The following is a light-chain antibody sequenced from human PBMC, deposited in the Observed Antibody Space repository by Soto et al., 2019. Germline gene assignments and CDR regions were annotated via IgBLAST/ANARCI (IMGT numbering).Light chain of an antibody. Sequence: QSVLTQPPSVSEAPGQRVTISCSGRRSNIVNNAVNWYQQVPGKAPKLLLYYDDLLPSGVSDRFSGSKSGTSASLAISGLQSEDEADYYCAVWDDSLNGPVFGGGTKLTVL. V-gene: IGLV1-36*01. CDR1: RSNIVNNA. CDR2: YDD. CDR3: AVWDDSLNGPV. J-gene: IGLJ2*01.